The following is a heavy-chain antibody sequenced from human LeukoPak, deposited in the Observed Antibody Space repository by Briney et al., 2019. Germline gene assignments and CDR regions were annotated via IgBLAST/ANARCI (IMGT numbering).Heavy chain of an antibody. D-gene: IGHD5-24*01. V-gene: IGHV3-33*01. CDR2: MWYDGSNK. J-gene: IGHJ4*02. Sequence: PGGSLRLSCAASGFTFSSYGMHWVRQAPGKGLEWVAVMWYDGSNKYYADSVKGRFTLSRDNSKNTLYLQMNSLRVEDTAVYYCAREVDMAATFFDYWGQGTLVTVSS. CDR3: AREVDMAATFFDY. CDR1: GFTFSSYG.